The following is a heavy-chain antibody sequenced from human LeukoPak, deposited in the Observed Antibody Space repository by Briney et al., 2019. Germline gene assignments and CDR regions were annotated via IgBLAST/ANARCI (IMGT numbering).Heavy chain of an antibody. D-gene: IGHD3-16*01. V-gene: IGHV3-30*04. Sequence: PGGSLRLSCAASGFTFSNYALHWVRQAPGKGLEWVAVISFDGGETHYADSVKGRFTISRDNSKNTLSLEMHNLRTEDTTVYYCVRDRTRGGTTYLDYWGQGTLVTVS. J-gene: IGHJ4*02. CDR3: VRDRTRGGTTYLDY. CDR2: ISFDGGET. CDR1: GFTFSNYA.